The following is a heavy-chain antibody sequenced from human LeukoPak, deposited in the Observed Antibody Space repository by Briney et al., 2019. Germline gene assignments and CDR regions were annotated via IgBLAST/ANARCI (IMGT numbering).Heavy chain of an antibody. J-gene: IGHJ3*02. V-gene: IGHV3-48*04. Sequence: PGGSLRLSCVASGFTFSSYSMNWVRQAPGKGLEWVSYTSSSRRTKYYADSVKGRFTISRDNAKNSLYLQMNSLRAEDTAVYYCARKAHGGRVWGSSRTGDAFDIWGQGTMVTVSS. CDR1: GFTFSSYS. CDR3: ARKAHGGRVWGSSRTGDAFDI. CDR2: TSSSRRTK. D-gene: IGHD3-16*02.